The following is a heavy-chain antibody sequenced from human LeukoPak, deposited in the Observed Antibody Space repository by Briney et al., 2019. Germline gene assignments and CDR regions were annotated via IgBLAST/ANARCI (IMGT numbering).Heavy chain of an antibody. CDR2: IRSEADGGTT. J-gene: IGHJ5*02. Sequence: PGGSLRLSCAVSGLAFRNAWMSWVRQAPGKGLEWVGRIRSEADGGTTDYAAPVRGRCTISRDDSRNTFYVRMHSLRPEDTALYYCIPGGHWFAHWGQGTLVTVSS. CDR3: IPGGHWFAH. CDR1: GLAFRNAW. V-gene: IGHV3-15*01.